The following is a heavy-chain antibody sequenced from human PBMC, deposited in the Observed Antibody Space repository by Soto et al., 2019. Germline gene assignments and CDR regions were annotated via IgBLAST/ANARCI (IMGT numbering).Heavy chain of an antibody. V-gene: IGHV3-11*05. CDR2: ISSSSSYT. J-gene: IGHJ4*02. D-gene: IGHD4-17*01. Sequence: QVQLVESGGGVVQPGGSLRLSCAASGFTFSDYYMSWIRQAPGKGLEWVSYISSSSSYTNYADSVKGRFTISRDNSKNSPNMHMNSLSTEDTAVYYCWSGDDGDNYDYWGQGTLVTVSS. CDR1: GFTFSDYY. CDR3: WSGDDGDNYDY.